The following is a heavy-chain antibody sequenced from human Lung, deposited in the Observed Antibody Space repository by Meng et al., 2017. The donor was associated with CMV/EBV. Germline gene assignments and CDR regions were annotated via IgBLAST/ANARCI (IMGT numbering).Heavy chain of an antibody. CDR2: ININTGNP. CDR3: ARVDSYDSSGLDY. J-gene: IGHJ4*02. V-gene: IGHV7-4-1*02. CDR1: GATFTSYA. D-gene: IGHD3-22*01. Sequence: QVSLVKYVSELEKPGVSVNVSCNASGATFTSYAMNWVHQATGQGLEWMGWININTGNPTYAKGFTGRFVFSWDTSVSTAYLQISSLKAEDTAVYYCARVDSYDSSGLDYWGQGTLVTVSS.